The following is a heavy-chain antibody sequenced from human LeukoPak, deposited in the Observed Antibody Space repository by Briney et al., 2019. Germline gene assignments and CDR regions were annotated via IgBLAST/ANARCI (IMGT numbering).Heavy chain of an antibody. Sequence: GSLRLSCAASRFTFSTYWMHWVRQAPGKGLVWVSRINSDGSSTGYADSVKGRFTISRDNAKNTLYLQMNSLRAEDTALYYCVGSSGWWSFDYWGQGTLVTVSS. CDR3: VGSSGWWSFDY. CDR1: RFTFSTYW. J-gene: IGHJ4*02. CDR2: INSDGSST. D-gene: IGHD6-19*01. V-gene: IGHV3-74*01.